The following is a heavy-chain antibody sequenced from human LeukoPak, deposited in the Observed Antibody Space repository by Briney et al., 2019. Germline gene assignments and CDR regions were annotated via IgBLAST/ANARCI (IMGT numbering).Heavy chain of an antibody. Sequence: SETLSLTCTVSGGSISSGAYYWSWIRQPAGKGLEWIGRIYTSGSTNYNPSLKSRITISVDTSKNQFSLKLSSVTAADTAVYYCARSGMVRGIPLYYYMDVWGKGTTVTVSS. CDR3: ARSGMVRGIPLYYYMDV. CDR2: IYTSGST. J-gene: IGHJ6*03. D-gene: IGHD3-10*01. CDR1: GGSISSGAYY. V-gene: IGHV4-61*02.